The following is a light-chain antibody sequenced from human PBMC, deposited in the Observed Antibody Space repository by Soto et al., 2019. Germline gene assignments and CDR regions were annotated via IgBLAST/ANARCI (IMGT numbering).Light chain of an antibody. Sequence: IGVKQSPCTLSLTPGERATLSGRASRSLSSDYLAWYQQKPGQAPRLLFYHASRRATGTPDRFSVSGSGTDFTLTISRLEPGDCAVYYCQQYGDSPRSFGQGTKADI. V-gene: IGKV3-20*01. J-gene: IGKJ1*01. CDR2: HAS. CDR1: RSLSSDY. CDR3: QQYGDSPRS.